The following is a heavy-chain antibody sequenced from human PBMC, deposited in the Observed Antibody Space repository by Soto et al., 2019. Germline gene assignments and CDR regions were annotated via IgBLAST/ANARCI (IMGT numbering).Heavy chain of an antibody. J-gene: IGHJ4*02. CDR2: IYYSGST. Sequence: QVQLQESGPGLVKPSETLSLTCTVSGGSVSSGSYYWSWIRQPPGKGLEWIGYIYYSGSTNYNPSLKSRVTISVDTSKNQFSLKLSSVTAADTAVYYCARGDGYSSGWYASYWGQGTLVTVSS. D-gene: IGHD6-19*01. CDR3: ARGDGYSSGWYASY. V-gene: IGHV4-61*01. CDR1: GGSVSSGSYY.